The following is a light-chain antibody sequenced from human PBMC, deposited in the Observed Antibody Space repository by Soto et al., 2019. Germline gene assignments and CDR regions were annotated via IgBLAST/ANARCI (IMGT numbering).Light chain of an antibody. J-gene: IGKJ1*01. CDR3: QHYNSYSEA. CDR2: AAS. CDR1: QSISSY. Sequence: DIQMTQSPGSLSESVRERVTISWRASQSISSYLNWYQQKPGKAPKLLIYAASSLQSGVPSRFSGIGSGTEFTLTISSLQPDDFATYYCQHYNSYSEAFGQGTKVDIK. V-gene: IGKV1-5*01.